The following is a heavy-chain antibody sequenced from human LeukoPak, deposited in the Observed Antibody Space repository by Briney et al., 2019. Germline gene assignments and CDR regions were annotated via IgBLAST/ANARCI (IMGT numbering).Heavy chain of an antibody. J-gene: IGHJ5*02. CDR2: ISSSGSTI. D-gene: IGHD6-6*01. CDR1: GFTFSSYE. Sequence: GGSLRLSCAASGFTFSSYEMNWVRQAPGKGLEWVSYISSSGSTIYYADSVKGRFTISRDNAKNSLYLQMNSLRAEDTAVYYCAREGRIAARPSGWFDPWGQGTLVTVSS. CDR3: AREGRIAARPSGWFDP. V-gene: IGHV3-48*03.